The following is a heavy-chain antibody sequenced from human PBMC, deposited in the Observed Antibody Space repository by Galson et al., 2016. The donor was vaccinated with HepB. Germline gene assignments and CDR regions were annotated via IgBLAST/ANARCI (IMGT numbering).Heavy chain of an antibody. CDR3: AKPAAGTHYFDY. CDR1: GFTFSSYD. J-gene: IGHJ4*02. V-gene: IGHV3-23*01. D-gene: IGHD6-19*01. Sequence: SLRLSCAASGFTFSSYDLSWVRQAPGKGLEWVSTVSGDGSVTHYADSVKGRFTVSRDNSKSTLYLQMNSLRAEDTAVYYCAKPAAGTHYFDYWGQGTLVPVSS. CDR2: VSGDGSVT.